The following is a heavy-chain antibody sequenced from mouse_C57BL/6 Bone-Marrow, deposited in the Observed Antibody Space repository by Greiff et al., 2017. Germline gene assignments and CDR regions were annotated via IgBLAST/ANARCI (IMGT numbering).Heavy chain of an antibody. J-gene: IGHJ3*01. CDR3: ARLGLY. V-gene: IGHV5-12*01. CDR2: ISNGGGST. CDR1: GFTFSDYY. Sequence: EVKLVESGGGLVQPGGSLKLSCAASGFTFSDYYMYWVRQTPEKRLEWVAYISNGGGSTYYPDTVKGRFTISRDNAKNTLYLQMRRLKSEDTAMYYCARLGLYWGQGTLVTVSA. D-gene: IGHD3-3*01.